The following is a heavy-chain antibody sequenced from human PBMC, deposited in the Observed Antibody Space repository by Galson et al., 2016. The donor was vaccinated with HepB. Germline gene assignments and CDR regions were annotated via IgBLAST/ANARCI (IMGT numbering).Heavy chain of an antibody. CDR2: IKPDGSEK. D-gene: IGHD3-22*01. V-gene: IGHV3-7*03. J-gene: IGHJ1*01. Sequence: LRLSCAASGFTFTTYWMSWVRQAPGKGLEWVANIKPDGSEKYYVDSVKGRFTISRDNAKNSLYLQMNSLRAEDTAVYYCAQYYYDSSGYVEYFQNWGQGSRVTVSS. CDR1: GFTFTTYW. CDR3: AQYYYDSSGYVEYFQN.